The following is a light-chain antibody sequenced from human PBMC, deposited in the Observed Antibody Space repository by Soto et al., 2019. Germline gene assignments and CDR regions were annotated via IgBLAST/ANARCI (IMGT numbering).Light chain of an antibody. V-gene: IGKV2-30*01. CDR1: QSLVSSDGNTY. CDR2: KVS. CDR3: MQGTHWPWT. Sequence: DAVVTQSPLSLPVTLGQPASISCRSSQSLVSSDGNTYLNWFQQRPGQSPRRLIYKVSNRDSGVPDRFSGSGSGTDFTLKISRVEADDVGVYYCMQGTHWPWTFGQGTKVEIK. J-gene: IGKJ1*01.